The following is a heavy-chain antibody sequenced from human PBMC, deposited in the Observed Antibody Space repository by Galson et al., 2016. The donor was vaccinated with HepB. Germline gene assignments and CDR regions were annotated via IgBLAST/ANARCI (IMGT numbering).Heavy chain of an antibody. CDR3: ARAQWIQARRAAYFDY. Sequence: SLRLSCAVSGFSLSNYEMNWVRQAPGKGLEWLSYSRYSGTIYYADSVKGRFTISRDNAGNSLFLHMNSLRTEDTAVYYCARAQWIQARRAAYFDYWGQGALVTVSS. V-gene: IGHV3-48*03. CDR1: GFSLSNYE. CDR2: SRYSGTI. D-gene: IGHD5-18*01. J-gene: IGHJ4*02.